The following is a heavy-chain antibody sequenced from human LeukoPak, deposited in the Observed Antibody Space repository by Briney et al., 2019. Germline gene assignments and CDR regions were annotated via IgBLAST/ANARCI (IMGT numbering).Heavy chain of an antibody. V-gene: IGHV1-18*01. CDR3: ARDRAPHYCSGGSCYSDWFDP. J-gene: IGHJ5*02. Sequence: ASVKVSCKASGYTFTSYGISWVRQAPGQGLEWMGWISAYNGNTNYAQKLQGRVTMTTDTSTSTAYMELRSLGSDDTAVYYCARDRAPHYCSGGSCYSDWFDPWGQGTLVTVSS. CDR1: GYTFTSYG. D-gene: IGHD2-15*01. CDR2: ISAYNGNT.